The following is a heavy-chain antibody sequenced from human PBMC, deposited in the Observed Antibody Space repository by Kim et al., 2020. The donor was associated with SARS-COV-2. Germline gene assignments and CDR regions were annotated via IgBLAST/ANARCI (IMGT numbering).Heavy chain of an antibody. Sequence: SETLSLTCTVSGGSISSSSYYWGWIRQPPGKGLEWIGSIYYSGSTYYNPSLKSRVTISVDTSKNQFSLKLSSVTAADTAVYYCARNRVSDAFDIWGQRTMVTVSS. D-gene: IGHD6-13*01. CDR1: GGSISSSSYY. J-gene: IGHJ3*02. CDR3: ARNRVSDAFDI. CDR2: IYYSGST. V-gene: IGHV4-39*01.